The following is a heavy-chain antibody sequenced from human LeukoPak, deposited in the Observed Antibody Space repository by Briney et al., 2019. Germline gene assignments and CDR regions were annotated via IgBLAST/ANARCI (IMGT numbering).Heavy chain of an antibody. CDR1: GFTFDDYA. CDR2: ISWNSGSI. Sequence: GGSLRLSCAASGFTFDDYAMHWVRQAPGKGLDWVSGISWNSGSIGYADSVKGRFTISRDNAKNSLYLQMNSLRAEDTALYYCAKDRGNTAVFDYWGQGTLVTVSS. CDR3: AKDRGNTAVFDY. D-gene: IGHD5-18*01. V-gene: IGHV3-9*01. J-gene: IGHJ4*02.